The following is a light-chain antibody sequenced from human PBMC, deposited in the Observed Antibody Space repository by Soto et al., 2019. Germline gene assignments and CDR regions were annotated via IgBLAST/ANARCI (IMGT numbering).Light chain of an antibody. CDR3: LVIFTGVGEV. J-gene: IGLJ1*01. CDR1: TGAVTSGHR. Sequence: QAVVTQEPSLTVSPGGTVTLTCGSSTGAVTSGHRPHWFQQKPGQAPRTLIYDTSNKHSWTPARFSGSLLGGKAALTLSGAQPEDEADYYCLVIFTGVGEVFGTGAKLTVL. CDR2: DTS. V-gene: IGLV7-46*01.